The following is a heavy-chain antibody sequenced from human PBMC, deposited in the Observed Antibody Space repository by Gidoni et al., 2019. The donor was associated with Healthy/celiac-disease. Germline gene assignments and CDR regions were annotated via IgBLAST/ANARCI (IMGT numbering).Heavy chain of an antibody. CDR1: GFTFSSYE. CDR2: ISSSGSTI. D-gene: IGHD7-27*01. J-gene: IGHJ6*02. V-gene: IGHV3-48*03. Sequence: LVQPGGSLSLSCAASGFTFSSYEMNWVRQAPGKGLEWVSYISSSGSTIYYADSVKGRFTISRDNAKNSLYLQMNSLRAEDTAVYDCARDGYPATGVDYGMDVWGQGTTVTVSS. CDR3: ARDGYPATGVDYGMDV.